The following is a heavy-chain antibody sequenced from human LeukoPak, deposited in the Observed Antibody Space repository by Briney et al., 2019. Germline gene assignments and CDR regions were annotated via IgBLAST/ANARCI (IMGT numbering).Heavy chain of an antibody. D-gene: IGHD3-10*01. CDR3: AKAPITMVRGVTFFDY. J-gene: IGHJ4*02. V-gene: IGHV3-9*01. CDR1: GFTFDDYA. Sequence: GRSLRLSRAASGFTFDDYAMHWVRQAPGKGLEWVSGISWNSGSIGYADSVKGRFTISRDNAKNSLYLQMNSLRAEDTALYYCAKAPITMVRGVTFFDYWGQGTLVTVSS. CDR2: ISWNSGSI.